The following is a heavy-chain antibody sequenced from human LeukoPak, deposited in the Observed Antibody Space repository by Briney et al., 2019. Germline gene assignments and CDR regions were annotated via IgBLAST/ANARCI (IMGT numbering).Heavy chain of an antibody. D-gene: IGHD1-26*01. Sequence: PGGSLRLSCAASGFTFSSYGMHWVRQAPGKGLEWVAFIRHDGSNKYYADSVKGRFTISRDNFKNTLYLQMNSLRAEDTAVYYCAKGLRKLIVGSTEYYFDYWGQGTLVTVSS. CDR2: IRHDGSNK. V-gene: IGHV3-30*02. J-gene: IGHJ4*02. CDR3: AKGLRKLIVGSTEYYFDY. CDR1: GFTFSSYG.